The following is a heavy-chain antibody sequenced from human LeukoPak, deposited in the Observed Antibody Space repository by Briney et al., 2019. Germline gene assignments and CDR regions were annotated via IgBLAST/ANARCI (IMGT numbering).Heavy chain of an antibody. D-gene: IGHD3-10*01. V-gene: IGHV4-61*02. CDR1: SGSISSGSYY. Sequence: SQTLSLTCTVSSGSISSGSYYWSWIRQPAGKGLEWIGRIYTSGNTNYNPSLNSRVTISVDTSKNQCSLKLTSVTAADTAVYYCARHYGSGMDYFDPWGQGTLVTVSS. CDR3: ARHYGSGMDYFDP. CDR2: IYTSGNT. J-gene: IGHJ5*02.